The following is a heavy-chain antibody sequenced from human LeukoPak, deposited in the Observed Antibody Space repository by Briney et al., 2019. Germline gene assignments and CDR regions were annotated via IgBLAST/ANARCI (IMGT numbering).Heavy chain of an antibody. CDR3: AREYCTNGVCYTRRHYYYYGMDV. D-gene: IGHD2-8*01. Sequence: GGSLRLSCAASGFTFSSYWMSWVRQAPGKGLEWVANIKQDGSEKYYVDSVKGRSTISRDNAKNSLYLQMNSLRAEDTAVYYCAREYCTNGVCYTRRHYYYYGMDVWGQGTTVTVSS. CDR2: IKQDGSEK. CDR1: GFTFSSYW. V-gene: IGHV3-7*01. J-gene: IGHJ6*02.